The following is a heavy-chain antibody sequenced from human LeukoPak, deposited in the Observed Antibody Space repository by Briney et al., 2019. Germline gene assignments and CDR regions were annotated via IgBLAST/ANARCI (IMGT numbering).Heavy chain of an antibody. CDR3: ARRCDYWFDP. CDR2: IYPGDSDT. J-gene: IGHJ5*02. D-gene: IGHD2-21*02. CDR1: GYSFTNYW. Sequence: GESLQISCKGSGYSFTNYWIAWVRQMPGKGLELMGFIYPGDSDTRYSPSFQGQVTISADKSISTAYLQWSSLKASDTAMYYCARRCDYWFDPWGQGTLVTVSS. V-gene: IGHV5-51*01.